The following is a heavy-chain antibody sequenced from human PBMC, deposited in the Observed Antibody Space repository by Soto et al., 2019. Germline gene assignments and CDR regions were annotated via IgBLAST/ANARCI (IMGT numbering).Heavy chain of an antibody. Sequence: AASVKVSCKASGFTFTSSAVQWVRQARGQRLEWIGWIVVGSGNTNYAQKFQERVTITRDMSTSTAYMELSSLRSEDTAVYYCAADQPLDNGSWSGYYTPWGQGILVTVSS. V-gene: IGHV1-58*01. CDR1: GFTFTSSA. CDR3: AADQPLDNGSWSGYYTP. J-gene: IGHJ5*02. CDR2: IVVGSGNT. D-gene: IGHD3-3*01.